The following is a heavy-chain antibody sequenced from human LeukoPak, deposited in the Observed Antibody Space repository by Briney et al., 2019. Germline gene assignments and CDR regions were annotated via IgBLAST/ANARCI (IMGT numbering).Heavy chain of an antibody. CDR2: IYYSGST. CDR1: GGSIRSSSYY. V-gene: IGHV4-39*01. CDR3: ARKQWVMYYFDS. D-gene: IGHD6-19*01. J-gene: IGHJ4*02. Sequence: SETLSPTCTVSGGSIRSSSYYWGWIRQPPGKGLEWIGSIYYSGSTYYNPSLKSRVTISVDTSKNQFSLKLSSVTAADTAVYYCARKQWVMYYFDSWGQGTLVTVSS.